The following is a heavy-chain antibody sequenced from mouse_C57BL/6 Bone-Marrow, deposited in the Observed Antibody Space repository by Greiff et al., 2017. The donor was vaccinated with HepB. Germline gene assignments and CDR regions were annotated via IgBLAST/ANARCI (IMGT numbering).Heavy chain of an antibody. D-gene: IGHD1-1*01. CDR2: ILPGSGST. CDR3: ARYGAYYGSSPFAY. J-gene: IGHJ3*01. Sequence: QVQLKQSGAELMKPGASVKLSCKATGYTFTGYWIEWVKQRPGHGLEWIGEILPGSGSTNYNEKFKGKATFTADTSSNTAYMQLSSLTTEDSAIYYCARYGAYYGSSPFAYWGQGTLVTVSA. V-gene: IGHV1-9*01. CDR1: GYTFTGYW.